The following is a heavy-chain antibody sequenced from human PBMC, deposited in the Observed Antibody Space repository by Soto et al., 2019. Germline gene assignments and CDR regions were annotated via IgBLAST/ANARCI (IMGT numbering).Heavy chain of an antibody. CDR2: ISNSGST. J-gene: IGHJ4*02. CDR1: VGSVTSDEDY. Sequence: SETLSLTCTVSVGSVTSDEDYWSWIRQSPGEGLEWIGYISNSGSTGYNPSLKTRLSMSVDRSKNQFTLRLTSVTAADTAVYFCATESGSTYGYFDYWGQGTQVTVSS. CDR3: ATESGSTYGYFDY. V-gene: IGHV4-30-4*01. D-gene: IGHD4-17*01.